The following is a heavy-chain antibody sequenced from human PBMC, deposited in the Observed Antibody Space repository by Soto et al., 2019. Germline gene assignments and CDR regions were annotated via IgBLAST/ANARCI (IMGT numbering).Heavy chain of an antibody. CDR3: AREPVAGIWFDP. CDR1: GYTFTIYG. V-gene: IGHV1-18*01. D-gene: IGHD6-19*01. J-gene: IGHJ5*02. Sequence: ASVKVSCKASGYTFTIYGISWVRQAPGQGLEWMGWINSYNGNTNYAQKLQGRVTMTTDTSTSTAYMEPRSLRSDDTAVYYCAREPVAGIWFDPWGQGTLVTVSS. CDR2: INSYNGNT.